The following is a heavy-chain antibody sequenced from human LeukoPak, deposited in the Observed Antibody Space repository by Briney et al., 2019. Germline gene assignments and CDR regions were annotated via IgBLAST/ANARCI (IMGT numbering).Heavy chain of an antibody. CDR2: ILSDGSKE. J-gene: IGHJ3*02. Sequence: GGSLRLSCAASGFTFSSYGMHWVRQAPGKGLEWVAVILSDGSKEFYTDSVKGRFTISRDNSQNTLYLQMNSLRAEDTAVYYCARAVGATIYDEKSPLGAFDIWGQGTMVTVSS. D-gene: IGHD1-26*01. CDR1: GFTFSSYG. CDR3: ARAVGATIYDEKSPLGAFDI. V-gene: IGHV3-33*01.